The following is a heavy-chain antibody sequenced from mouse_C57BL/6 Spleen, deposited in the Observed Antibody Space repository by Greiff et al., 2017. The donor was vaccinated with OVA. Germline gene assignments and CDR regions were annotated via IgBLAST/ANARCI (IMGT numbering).Heavy chain of an antibody. J-gene: IGHJ2*01. D-gene: IGHD2-5*01. Sequence: VQLQQSGPGLVKPSQSLSLTCSVTGYSITSGYYWNWIRQFPGNKLEWMGYISYDGSNNYNPSLKNRISITRDTSKNQFFLKLNSVTTEDTATYYCARRGYSNFLWGQGTTLTVSS. V-gene: IGHV3-6*01. CDR2: ISYDGSN. CDR3: ARRGYSNFL. CDR1: GYSITSGYY.